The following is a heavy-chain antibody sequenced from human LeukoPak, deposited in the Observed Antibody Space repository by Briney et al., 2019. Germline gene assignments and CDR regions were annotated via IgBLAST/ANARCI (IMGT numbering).Heavy chain of an antibody. CDR2: ISGSSDNT. D-gene: IGHD4-23*01. Sequence: PGGSLRLSCAASGFTFSNYAMSWVRQAPGKGLEWVSIISGSSDNTYYADSVKGRFTISRDNSKDTLYLQMNSLRAEDTALYYCAKDIIGNPSFFDYWGQGTLVTVSS. J-gene: IGHJ4*02. CDR1: GFTFSNYA. V-gene: IGHV3-23*01. CDR3: AKDIIGNPSFFDY.